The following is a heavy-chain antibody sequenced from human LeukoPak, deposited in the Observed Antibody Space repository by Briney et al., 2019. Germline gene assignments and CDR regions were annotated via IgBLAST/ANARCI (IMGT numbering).Heavy chain of an antibody. D-gene: IGHD6-13*01. CDR1: GFTFSSYA. J-gene: IGHJ3*02. CDR3: AKVLRGIAAAYDAFDI. Sequence: GSLRLPCAASGFTFSSYAISWVRQAPGKGLEWVSAISGSGGSTYYADSVKGRFTISRDNSKNTLYLQMNSLRAEDTAVYYCAKVLRGIAAAYDAFDIWGQGTMVTVSS. V-gene: IGHV3-23*01. CDR2: ISGSGGST.